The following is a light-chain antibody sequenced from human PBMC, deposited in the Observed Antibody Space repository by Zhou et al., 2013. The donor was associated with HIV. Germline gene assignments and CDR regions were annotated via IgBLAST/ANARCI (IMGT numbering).Light chain of an antibody. CDR2: GTS. CDR3: QQYGSSQYT. CDR1: QSVSNY. J-gene: IGKJ2*01. Sequence: EVVLTQSPTTLSLSPGERATLSCRASQSVSNYLAWYQQKPGQAPRLFIYGTSSRATGIPDRFSGSGSGTDFTLTISRLEPEDFAVYYCQQYGSSQYTFGQGTKLEIK. V-gene: IGKV3-20*01.